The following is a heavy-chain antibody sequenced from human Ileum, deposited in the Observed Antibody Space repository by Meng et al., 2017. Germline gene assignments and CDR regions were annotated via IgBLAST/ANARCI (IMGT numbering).Heavy chain of an antibody. V-gene: IGHV3-30-3*01. Sequence: QVQLVESGGGVVQLGRSLRLSCAASGFTFSSYAMHWVRQAPGKGLAWVAVISYDGSNKYYADSVKGRFTISRDNSKNTLYLQMNSLRAEDTAVYYCARDPLAYCGGDCYTHLAYWGQGTLVTVSS. CDR3: ARDPLAYCGGDCYTHLAY. CDR1: GFTFSSYA. J-gene: IGHJ4*02. D-gene: IGHD2-21*02. CDR2: ISYDGSNK.